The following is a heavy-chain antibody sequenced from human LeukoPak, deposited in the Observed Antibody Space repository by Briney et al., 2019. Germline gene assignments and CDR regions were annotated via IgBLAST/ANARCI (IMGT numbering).Heavy chain of an antibody. CDR2: INHSGST. V-gene: IGHV4-34*01. CDR3: ARRYGEGYYFDY. J-gene: IGHJ4*02. D-gene: IGHD1-14*01. Sequence: PSETLSLTCAVYGGSFRGYYWSWIRQPPGKGLEWIGEINHSGSTNYNPALKGRVTISVDTSKNQFSLKLSSVTAADTAVYYCARRYGEGYYFDYWGQGTLVTVSS. CDR1: GGSFRGYY.